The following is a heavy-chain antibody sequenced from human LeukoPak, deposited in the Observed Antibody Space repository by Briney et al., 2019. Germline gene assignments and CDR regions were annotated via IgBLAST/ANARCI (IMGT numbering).Heavy chain of an antibody. J-gene: IGHJ4*02. CDR2: IYWDDDK. V-gene: IGHV2-5*02. Sequence: SGPTLAKPTQTLTLTCTFSGFSLSTSGVGVGWIRQPPGKALEWLALIYWDDDKRYSPSLKSRLTITKDTSKNQVVLTMTNMDPVDTATYYCAHGGCSGGSCYAFDYWGQGTLVTVSS. CDR1: GFSLSTSGVG. D-gene: IGHD2-15*01. CDR3: AHGGCSGGSCYAFDY.